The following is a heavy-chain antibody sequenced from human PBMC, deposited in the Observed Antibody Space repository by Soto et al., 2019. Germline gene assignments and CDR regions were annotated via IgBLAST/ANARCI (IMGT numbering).Heavy chain of an antibody. CDR1: GFTFSSYG. Sequence: QVQLVESGGGVVQPGRSLRLSCAASGFTFSSYGMHWVRQAPGKGLEWVAVISYDGSNKYYADSVKGRFTISRDNSKNTLYLQMNSLRAEDTAVYYCAKDRELWFGKLYYWGQGTLVTVSS. CDR2: ISYDGSNK. D-gene: IGHD3-10*01. V-gene: IGHV3-30*18. J-gene: IGHJ4*02. CDR3: AKDRELWFGKLYY.